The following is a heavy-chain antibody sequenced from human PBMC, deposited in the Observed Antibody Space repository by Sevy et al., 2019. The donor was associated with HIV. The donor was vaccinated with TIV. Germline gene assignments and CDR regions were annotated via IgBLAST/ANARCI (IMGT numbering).Heavy chain of an antibody. CDR3: AKDREKYYDFWSGYFGDAFDI. CDR1: GFTFSSYA. CDR2: ISGSGGST. D-gene: IGHD3-3*01. Sequence: GGSLRLSCAASGFTFSSYAMSWVRQAPGKGLEWVSAISGSGGSTYYADSVKGRFTISRDNSKNTLYLQMNSLRAEDTAVYYCAKDREKYYDFWSGYFGDAFDIWGQGTMVTASS. J-gene: IGHJ3*02. V-gene: IGHV3-23*01.